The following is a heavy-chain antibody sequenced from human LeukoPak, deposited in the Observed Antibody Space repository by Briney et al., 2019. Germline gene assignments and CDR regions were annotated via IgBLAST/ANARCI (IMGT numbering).Heavy chain of an antibody. CDR2: IYPGDSQI. V-gene: IGHV5-51*01. CDR1: GFRFTNYW. Sequence: GESLKISCEGSGFRFTNYWIGWVRQMPGKGLELMGIIYPGDSQIRYSPSFEGQVTISADKSTSTAYLQWNSLKASDTAMYYCARWPQLGPHWSGSSYYFDYWGQGTLVTVSS. D-gene: IGHD3-3*01. CDR3: ARWPQLGPHWSGSSYYFDY. J-gene: IGHJ4*02.